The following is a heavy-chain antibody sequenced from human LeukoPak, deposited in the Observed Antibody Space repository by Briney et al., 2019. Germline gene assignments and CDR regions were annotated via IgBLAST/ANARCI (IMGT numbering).Heavy chain of an antibody. CDR2: IIPIFGTA. D-gene: IGHD2-15*01. J-gene: IGHJ4*02. Sequence: SVKASCKASGGTFTSYAISWVRQAPGQGLEWMGRIIPIFGTANYAQKFQGRVTITADKSTSTAYMELSSLRSEDTAVYYCARVSFCSGSSCYAGHDYWGQGTLVTVSS. V-gene: IGHV1-69*06. CDR1: GGTFTSYA. CDR3: ARVSFCSGSSCYAGHDY.